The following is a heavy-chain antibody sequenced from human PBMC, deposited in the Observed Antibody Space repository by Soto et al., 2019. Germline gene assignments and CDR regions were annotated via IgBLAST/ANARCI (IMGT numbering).Heavy chain of an antibody. CDR1: GFTFSSYS. CDR2: IGSTSVTI. Sequence: GGSLRLSCAASGFTFSSYSMNWVRQAPGKGLEWVSYIGSTSVTIYYADSVKGRFTISRDNAKNSLYLQVNSLRAEDTAVYYCARDGVYSRYASGMDVWGQGTTFTVSS. CDR3: ARDGVYSRYASGMDV. J-gene: IGHJ6*02. D-gene: IGHD2-8*01. V-gene: IGHV3-48*01.